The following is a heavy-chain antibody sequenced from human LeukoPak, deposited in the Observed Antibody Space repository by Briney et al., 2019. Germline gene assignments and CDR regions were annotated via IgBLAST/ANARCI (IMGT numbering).Heavy chain of an antibody. Sequence: SETLSLTCAVSGYSISSGYYWGWIRQPPGQGLEWIGSMHHSGSTNYNPSLKSRVTISVDTSKNQFSLKLSSVTAADTAVYYCARGFLEWLLSNDAFDIWGQGTMVTVSS. D-gene: IGHD3-3*01. J-gene: IGHJ3*02. CDR2: MHHSGST. CDR3: ARGFLEWLLSNDAFDI. V-gene: IGHV4-38-2*01. CDR1: GYSISSGYY.